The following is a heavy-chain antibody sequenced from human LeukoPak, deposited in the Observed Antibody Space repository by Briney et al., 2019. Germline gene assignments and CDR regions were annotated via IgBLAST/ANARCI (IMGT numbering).Heavy chain of an antibody. V-gene: IGHV1-8*01. Sequence: GASVKVSCKASGYTFTSYDINWVRQATGQGLEWMGWMNPNSGNTGYAQKFQGRVTMTRDTSTSTVYMELSSLRSEDTAVYYCARDLRARMLWVYSSTRQGLFDYWGQGTLVTVSS. CDR3: ARDLRARMLWVYSSTRQGLFDY. CDR2: MNPNSGNT. J-gene: IGHJ4*02. CDR1: GYTFTSYD. D-gene: IGHD6-13*01.